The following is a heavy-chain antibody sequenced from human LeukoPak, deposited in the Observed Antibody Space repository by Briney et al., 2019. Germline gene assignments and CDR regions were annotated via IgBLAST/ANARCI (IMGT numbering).Heavy chain of an antibody. V-gene: IGHV4-39*01. CDR3: ARGNIYDADY. Sequence: PSETLSLTCTVSGGSISSSSYYWGWIRQPPGKGLEWIGSIYYSGSTYYNPSLKSRVTISVDTSKNQFSLKLSSATAADTAVYYCARGNIYDADYWGQGTLVTVSS. D-gene: IGHD3-22*01. CDR2: IYYSGST. CDR1: GGSISSSSYY. J-gene: IGHJ4*02.